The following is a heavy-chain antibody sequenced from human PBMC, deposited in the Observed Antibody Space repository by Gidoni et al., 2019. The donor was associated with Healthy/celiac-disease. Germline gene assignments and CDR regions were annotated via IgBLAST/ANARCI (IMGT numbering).Heavy chain of an antibody. Sequence: EVQLVESGGGLVPPGRSLRLSCAASGFPFDDYALHWVRQAPGKGLEWVSGISWNRGSIGYADSVKGRFTISRDNAKNSLYLQMNSLRAEDTALYYCARSYYGSGSYYTSDAFDIWGQGTMVTVSS. CDR3: ARSYYGSGSYYTSDAFDI. CDR2: ISWNRGSI. V-gene: IGHV3-9*01. J-gene: IGHJ3*02. CDR1: GFPFDDYA. D-gene: IGHD3-10*01.